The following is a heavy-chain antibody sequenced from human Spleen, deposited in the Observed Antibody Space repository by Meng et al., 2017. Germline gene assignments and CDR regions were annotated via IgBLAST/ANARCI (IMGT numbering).Heavy chain of an antibody. CDR2: ISHSGST. Sequence: SETLSLTCTVSGGSISSYYWSWIRQPPGKGLEWVGYISHSGSTKYNPSLKSRVTISVDTSKNQLSLELSSVTAADTAVYYCARVQMYSSSWFLVDYWGHGKRVSVSS. D-gene: IGHD6-13*01. CDR1: GGSISSYY. CDR3: ARVQMYSSSWFLVDY. V-gene: IGHV4-59*01. J-gene: IGHJ4*01.